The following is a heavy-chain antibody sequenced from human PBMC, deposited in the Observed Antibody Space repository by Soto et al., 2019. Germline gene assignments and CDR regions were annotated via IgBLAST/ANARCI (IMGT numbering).Heavy chain of an antibody. CDR3: AASIAAAGRPNQLFDY. V-gene: IGHV1-69*01. D-gene: IGHD6-13*01. Sequence: QVQLVQSGAEVKKPGSSVKVSCKASGGTFSSYAISWVRQAPGQGLEWMGGIIPIFGTANYAQKFQARVTLTADESTSTAYMELSSLRSEDTAVYYCAASIAAAGRPNQLFDYWGQGTLVTVSS. J-gene: IGHJ4*02. CDR2: IIPIFGTA. CDR1: GGTFSSYA.